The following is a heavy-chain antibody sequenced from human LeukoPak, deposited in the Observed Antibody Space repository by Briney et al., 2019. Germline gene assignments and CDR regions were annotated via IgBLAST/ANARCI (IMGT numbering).Heavy chain of an antibody. CDR3: ARAPDTAMVNFDY. CDR2: ISAYIGNT. CDR1: GYTFTSYG. D-gene: IGHD5-18*01. V-gene: IGHV1-18*01. Sequence: ASVKVSCKASGYTFTSYGISWVRQAPGQGLEWMGWISAYIGNTNYAQKLQGRVTMTTETSTTTAYMELRSLRSDDTAVYYCARAPDTAMVNFDYWGQGTLVTVSS. J-gene: IGHJ4*02.